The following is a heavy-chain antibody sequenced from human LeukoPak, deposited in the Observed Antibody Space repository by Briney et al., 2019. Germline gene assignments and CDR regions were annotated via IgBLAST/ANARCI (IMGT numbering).Heavy chain of an antibody. CDR1: GFTFSSYW. Sequence: GGSLRLSCAASGFTFSSYWMSGVRQAPGKGLEGVAFIRYDGSNKYYADSVKGRFTISRDNSKNTLYLQMNSLRAEDTAVYYCAKHGMTPLDYWGQGTLVTVSS. D-gene: IGHD1-1*01. V-gene: IGHV3-30*02. CDR2: IRYDGSNK. J-gene: IGHJ4*02. CDR3: AKHGMTPLDY.